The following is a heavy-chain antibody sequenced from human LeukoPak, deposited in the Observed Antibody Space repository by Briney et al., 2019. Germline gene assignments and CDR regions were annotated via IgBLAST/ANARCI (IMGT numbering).Heavy chain of an antibody. J-gene: IGHJ3*02. CDR1: GFTFRSYS. Sequence: GGSLRLSCAASGFTFRSYSMNWVRQAPGKGLEGVSSISSSSSYIYYTDSVKSRFTISRDNAKNSLYLQMSSLRAEDTAVYYCARLPPYSSSWYGDAFDIWGQGTMVTVSS. V-gene: IGHV3-21*01. D-gene: IGHD6-13*01. CDR3: ARLPPYSSSWYGDAFDI. CDR2: ISSSSSYI.